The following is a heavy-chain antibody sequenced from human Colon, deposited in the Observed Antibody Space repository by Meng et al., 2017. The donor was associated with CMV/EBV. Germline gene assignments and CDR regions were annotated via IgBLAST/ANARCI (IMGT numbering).Heavy chain of an antibody. V-gene: IGHV3-23*03. CDR2: INGGIGLTT. D-gene: IGHD6-6*01. CDR1: GFTFDDHA. J-gene: IGHJ4*02. Sequence: GESLKISCEASGFTFDDHAMHWVRQVPGKGLEWVALINGGIGLTTYYGDSVKGRFTVSRDNSKNTLYLQMSSLRDDDTAMYYCVRGSDFDNWGQGTLVTVSS. CDR3: VRGSDFDN.